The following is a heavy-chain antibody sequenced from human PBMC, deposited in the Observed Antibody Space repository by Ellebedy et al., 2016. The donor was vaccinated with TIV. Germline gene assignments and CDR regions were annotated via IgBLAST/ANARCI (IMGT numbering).Heavy chain of an antibody. CDR1: GFTFPSYS. CDR3: ASKKS. J-gene: IGHJ5*02. Sequence: GESLKISCAASGFTFPSYSIXWVRQSPGKGLEWVSYISSSSDIIYYADSVKGRFTISRDNAKNSLFLQMNSLRAEDTAIYDCASKKSWGQGTLVTVSS. CDR2: ISSSSDII. V-gene: IGHV3-48*04.